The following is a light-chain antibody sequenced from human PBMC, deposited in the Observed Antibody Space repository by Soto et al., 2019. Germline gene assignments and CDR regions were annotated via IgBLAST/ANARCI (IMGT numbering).Light chain of an antibody. CDR2: DAS. CDR3: QQRSNWPVT. J-gene: IGKJ1*01. V-gene: IGKV3-11*01. Sequence: EIVLTQSPATLSLSPGERATLSCRASQSVRTYLAWYQQKPGQAPRLLIYDASNRAAGIPARFSGSGSGTDFTLTISSREPEDFAVYYCQQRSNWPVTFGQGTKVEIK. CDR1: QSVRTY.